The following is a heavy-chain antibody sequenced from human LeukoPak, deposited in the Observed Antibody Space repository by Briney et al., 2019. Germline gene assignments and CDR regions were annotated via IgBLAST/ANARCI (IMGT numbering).Heavy chain of an antibody. CDR1: GFTFSSHA. CDR3: ANEIRPNDY. Sequence: GGSLRLSCVVSGFTFSSHAMCWVRQAPGRGLEWVSSIDISGDSTSYADSVKGRFTISRDNSKNTLLLQMDSLRAEDSAIYYCANEIRPNDYWGQGTLVTVSS. J-gene: IGHJ4*02. V-gene: IGHV3-23*05. CDR2: IDISGDST. D-gene: IGHD4/OR15-4a*01.